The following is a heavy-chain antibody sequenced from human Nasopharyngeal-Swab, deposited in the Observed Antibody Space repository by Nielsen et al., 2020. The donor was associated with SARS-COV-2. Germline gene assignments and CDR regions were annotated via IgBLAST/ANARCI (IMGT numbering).Heavy chain of an antibody. Sequence: GESLKISCAASGFTFSSYGMHWVRQAPGKGLEWVAVISYDGSNKYYADSVKGRFTISGYNSKNTLYLQMNSLRAEDTAVYYCAKESRNEGWELRYYFDYWGQGTLVTVSS. CDR1: GFTFSSYG. CDR2: ISYDGSNK. V-gene: IGHV3-30*18. J-gene: IGHJ4*02. D-gene: IGHD1-26*01. CDR3: AKESRNEGWELRYYFDY.